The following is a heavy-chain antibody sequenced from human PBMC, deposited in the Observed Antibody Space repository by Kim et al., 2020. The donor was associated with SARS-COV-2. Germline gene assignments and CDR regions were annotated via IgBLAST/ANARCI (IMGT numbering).Heavy chain of an antibody. D-gene: IGHD1-26*01. CDR2: INSDGSGT. J-gene: IGHJ4*02. V-gene: IGHV3-74*01. CDR1: GFTFSTYW. Sequence: RGSLRLSCAASGFTFSTYWMHWVRQAPGKGLVWVSRINSDGSGTVYADSVKGRFTISRDNAKNTLYLQMNSLRVEDTAVYYCARSIVGPSTDYWGQGTLVTVSS. CDR3: ARSIVGPSTDY.